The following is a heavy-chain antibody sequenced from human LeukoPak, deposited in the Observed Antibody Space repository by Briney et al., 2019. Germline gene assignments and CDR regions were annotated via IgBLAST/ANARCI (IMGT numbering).Heavy chain of an antibody. J-gene: IGHJ4*02. CDR3: AKDSLPTSGCRGYFDY. V-gene: IGHV3-23*01. CDR1: GFTFSTYA. D-gene: IGHD6-25*01. CDR2: ISGSGGNT. Sequence: GGSLRLSCAASGFTFSTYAMTWVRQTPGKGLEWVSAISGSGGNTYYANSVKGRFTISRDNSMNTLYLQMNSLRAEDTAIYYCAKDSLPTSGCRGYFDYWGQGTLVTVSS.